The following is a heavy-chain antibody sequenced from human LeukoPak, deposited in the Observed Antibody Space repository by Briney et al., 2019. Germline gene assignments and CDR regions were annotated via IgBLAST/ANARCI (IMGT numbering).Heavy chain of an antibody. J-gene: IGHJ6*02. Sequence: GGSLRLSCAASGFTFSSYAMSWVREAPGKGLEWVSAISCSSGTTYYADSVKGRFTISRDNSKNTLYLQMNSLRAEDTAVYYCATGCCSSTSCFYYGMDVWGQGTTVTVSS. V-gene: IGHV3-23*01. CDR3: ATGCCSSTSCFYYGMDV. CDR1: GFTFSSYA. D-gene: IGHD2-2*03. CDR2: ISCSSGTT.